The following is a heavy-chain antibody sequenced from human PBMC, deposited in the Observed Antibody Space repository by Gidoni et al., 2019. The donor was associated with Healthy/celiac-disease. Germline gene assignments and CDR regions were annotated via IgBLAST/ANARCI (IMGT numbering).Heavy chain of an antibody. CDR3: ARVGGGWTTGSGIFDY. J-gene: IGHJ4*02. D-gene: IGHD4-17*01. CDR2: IYYSGST. Sequence: QLQLQESGPGLVKPSETLSLTCTVSGGSISSSSYYWGWIRQPPGKGLEWIGSIYYSGSTYYNPSLKSRVTISVDMSKNQFSLKLSSVTAADTAVYYCARVGGGWTTGSGIFDYWGQGTLVTVSS. CDR1: GGSISSSSYY. V-gene: IGHV4-39*01.